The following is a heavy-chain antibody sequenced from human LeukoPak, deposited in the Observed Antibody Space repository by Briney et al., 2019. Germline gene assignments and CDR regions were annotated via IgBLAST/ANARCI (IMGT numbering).Heavy chain of an antibody. V-gene: IGHV1-69*05. Sequence: GASVKVSCKASGGTFSCCAVIWVRQAPGQGVEWRGGTVPLKYAQKFHGRLTFPTDESTSTAFMELSRLTSEDTAVYFCATAPFGVYSGDFYSYYMDVWGTGTTVIVSS. J-gene: IGHJ6*03. D-gene: IGHD1-26*01. CDR1: GGTFSCCA. CDR3: ATAPFGVYSGDFYSYYMDV. CDR2: TVPL.